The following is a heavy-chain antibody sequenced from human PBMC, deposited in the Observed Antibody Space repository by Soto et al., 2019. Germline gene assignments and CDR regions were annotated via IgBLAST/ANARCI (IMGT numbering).Heavy chain of an antibody. Sequence: GGSLRLACAASGFIFSDYSMNWVRQAPGKGLEWVSSIRSSSSDTYYADSVKGRFTIFRDNAKNILFLQMNSLRADDTAVYYCARDNLRNVATIDSCGLGPLVTVSS. CDR2: IRSSSSDT. CDR1: GFIFSDYS. V-gene: IGHV3-48*01. D-gene: IGHD5-12*01. CDR3: ARDNLRNVATIDS. J-gene: IGHJ4*02.